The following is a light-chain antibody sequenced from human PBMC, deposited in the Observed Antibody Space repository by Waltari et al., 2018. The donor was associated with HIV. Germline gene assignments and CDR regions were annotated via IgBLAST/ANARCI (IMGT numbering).Light chain of an antibody. V-gene: IGLV3-25*03. CDR1: ALPKQY. Sequence: SYELTQPPSVSVSPGQTARITCSGDALPKQYTYWYQQKPGQAPVMVIYKDSERPSGIPGRFSGASSGTTVTLTSSGVQAEDEADYYCQSADSSGTYVLFGGGTKLTVL. CDR2: KDS. CDR3: QSADSSGTYVL. J-gene: IGLJ2*01.